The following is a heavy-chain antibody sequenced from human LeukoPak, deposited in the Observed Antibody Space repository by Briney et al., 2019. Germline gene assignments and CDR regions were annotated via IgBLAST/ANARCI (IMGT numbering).Heavy chain of an antibody. D-gene: IGHD1-1*01. J-gene: IGHJ4*02. CDR1: GFTFSTFW. CDR3: TRNER. V-gene: IGHV3-7*03. Sequence: SGGSLRLSCVASGFTFSTFWMGWVRQAPGGELEWVASINEDGSEKKYVESVKGRFMISRDNAKNSVYLEMNSLKVEDTAVYYCTRNERWGQGTLVTVSS. CDR2: INEDGSEK.